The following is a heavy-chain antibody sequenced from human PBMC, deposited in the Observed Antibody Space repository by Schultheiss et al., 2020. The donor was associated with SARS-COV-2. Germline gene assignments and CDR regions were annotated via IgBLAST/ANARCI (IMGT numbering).Heavy chain of an antibody. CDR2: IYYSGST. CDR3: ARSVGTLVGAWAFGY. J-gene: IGHJ4*02. D-gene: IGHD1-26*01. Sequence: SETLSLTCTVSGGSISSSSYYWGWIRQPPGKGLEWIGSIYYSGSTYYNPSLKSRVTISVDTSKNQFSLKLSSVTAADTAVYYCARSVGTLVGAWAFGYWGQGTLVTVSS. V-gene: IGHV4-39*01. CDR1: GGSISSSSYY.